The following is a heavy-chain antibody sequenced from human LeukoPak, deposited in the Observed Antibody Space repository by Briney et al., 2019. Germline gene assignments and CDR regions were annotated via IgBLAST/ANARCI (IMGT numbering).Heavy chain of an antibody. D-gene: IGHD1-26*01. Sequence: GGSLRLSCAASGLTFSSYAMSWVRQAPGKRLEWVSAISGSGGSTYYADSVKGRFTISRDNSKNTLYLQMNSLRAEDTAVYYCTSGYSGSYYRDYWGQGTLVTVSS. CDR2: ISGSGGST. J-gene: IGHJ4*02. CDR3: TSGYSGSYYRDY. V-gene: IGHV3-23*01. CDR1: GLTFSSYA.